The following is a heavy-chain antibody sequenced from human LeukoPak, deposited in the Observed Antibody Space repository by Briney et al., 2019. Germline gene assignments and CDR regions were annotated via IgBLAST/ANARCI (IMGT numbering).Heavy chain of an antibody. V-gene: IGHV3-23*01. J-gene: IGHJ4*02. Sequence: PGRSLRLSCAASGFTFSSYAMNWVRQAPGKGLEWVSGISGSGDGRYYTDSVKGRFTISRDISRTTVYLQMNSLTVEDTAIYYCAKDLYTVPGACDHWGQGTLVTVSS. CDR2: ISGSGDGR. D-gene: IGHD6-19*01. CDR1: GFTFSSYA. CDR3: AKDLYTVPGACDH.